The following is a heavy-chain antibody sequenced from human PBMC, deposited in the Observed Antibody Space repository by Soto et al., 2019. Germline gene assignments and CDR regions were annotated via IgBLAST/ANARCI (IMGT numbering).Heavy chain of an antibody. CDR1: GFTFTSSA. D-gene: IGHD1-26*01. V-gene: IGHV1-58*01. Sequence: QMQLVQSGPEVKKPGTSVKVSCKASGFTFTSSAVQWVRQARGQLLEWIGWIVVGSGNTNYAQKLQESDTITRDMSTSKAYMELISLRSEETAVYYCAADPPASGSYGVHSWGQGTPVAVSS. CDR3: AADPPASGSYGVHS. CDR2: IVVGSGNT. J-gene: IGHJ4*02.